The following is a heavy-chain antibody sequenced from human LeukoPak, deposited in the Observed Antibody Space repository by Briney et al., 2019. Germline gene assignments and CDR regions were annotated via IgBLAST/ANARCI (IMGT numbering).Heavy chain of an antibody. Sequence: GGSLRLSCAASGFTFSSYSMNWVRPAPGRGLEWVSSISSSSSYVYYADSVKGPFTISRDNAKNSLYLQMNSLRAEDTAVYYCARDWSLYDFWSGYSNGYNWFDPWGQGTLVTVSS. CDR1: GFTFSSYS. J-gene: IGHJ5*02. CDR3: ARDWSLYDFWSGYSNGYNWFDP. CDR2: ISSSSSYV. D-gene: IGHD3-3*01. V-gene: IGHV3-21*01.